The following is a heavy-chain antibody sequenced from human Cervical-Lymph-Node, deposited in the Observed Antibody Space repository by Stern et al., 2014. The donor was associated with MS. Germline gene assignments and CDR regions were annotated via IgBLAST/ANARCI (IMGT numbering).Heavy chain of an antibody. CDR1: GYRFTSYW. CDR2: IFPGDSDT. J-gene: IGHJ3*02. D-gene: IGHD5-18*01. CDR3: ARREDTAMNDAFDI. V-gene: IGHV5-51*01. Sequence: EVPLVESGAEVKKPGESLKISCKGSGYRFTSYWIGWVRQMPGKGLEWMGIIFPGDSDTRYSPSLQGQVTISADKSISTAYLQWSSLKASDTAMYYCARREDTAMNDAFDIWGQGTMVTVSS.